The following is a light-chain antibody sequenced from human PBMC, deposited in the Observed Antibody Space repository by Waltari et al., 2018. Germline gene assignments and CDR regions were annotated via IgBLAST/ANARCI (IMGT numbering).Light chain of an antibody. V-gene: IGKV2D-29*01. Sequence: IVLTQTCRSLSVTPGQPPSMSCKSNQRLVRTDGKTYLYWYLQKAGQPPQLLIHGVSDRFTGVPHRFSGSGSGTDFTLSISWLEAEDVGMYYCMQSIQFPLYTFGPGTKVEIK. J-gene: IGKJ3*01. CDR3: MQSIQFPLYT. CDR1: QRLVRTDGKTY. CDR2: GVS.